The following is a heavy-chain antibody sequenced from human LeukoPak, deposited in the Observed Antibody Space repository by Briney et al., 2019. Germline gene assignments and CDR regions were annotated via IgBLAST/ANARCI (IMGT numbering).Heavy chain of an antibody. CDR2: VDPEDGET. J-gene: IGHJ4*02. CDR3: ATAGSRVPALSGYDFDY. V-gene: IGHV1-69-2*01. D-gene: IGHD5-12*01. Sequence: ASVKVSCKVSGYTFTDYYMHWVQQAPGKGLEWMGLVDPEDGETIYAEKFQGRVTITADTSTDTAYMELSSLRSEDTAVYYCATAGSRVPALSGYDFDYWGQGTPVTVSS. CDR1: GYTFTDYY.